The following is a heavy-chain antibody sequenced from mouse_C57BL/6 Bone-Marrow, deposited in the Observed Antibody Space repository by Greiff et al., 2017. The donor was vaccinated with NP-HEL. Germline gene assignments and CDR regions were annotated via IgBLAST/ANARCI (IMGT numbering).Heavy chain of an antibody. J-gene: IGHJ4*01. CDR2: IYPRDGST. CDR3: AEGAPMDY. Sequence: VQVVESGPELVKPGASVKLSCKASGYTFTSYDINWVKQRPGQGLEWIGWIYPRDGSTKYNEKFKGKATLTVDTSSSTAYMELHSLTSEDSAVYFCAEGAPMDYWGQGTSVTVSS. V-gene: IGHV1-85*01. CDR1: GYTFTSYD.